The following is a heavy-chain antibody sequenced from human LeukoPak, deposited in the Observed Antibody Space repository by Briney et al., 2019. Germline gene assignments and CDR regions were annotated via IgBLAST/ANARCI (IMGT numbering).Heavy chain of an antibody. D-gene: IGHD1-1*01. CDR3: ASGGYNY. Sequence: SQTLSFTCAVSGGSISSGGYSWSWIRQPPGKGLEWIGYIYHSGSTYYNPSLKSRVTISVDRSKNQFSLKLSSVTAADTAVYYCASGGYNYWGQGTLVTVSS. CDR2: IYHSGST. CDR1: GGSISSGGYS. V-gene: IGHV4-30-2*01. J-gene: IGHJ4*02.